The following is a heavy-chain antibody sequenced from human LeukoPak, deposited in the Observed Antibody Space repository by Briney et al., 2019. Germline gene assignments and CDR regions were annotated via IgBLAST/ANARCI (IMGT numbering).Heavy chain of an antibody. Sequence: GRSLRLSCAASGFTFSSYGMHWVRQAPDKGLEWVALIWYDGSSEYYADSVKGRFTISRDNSKNMLYLQMNSLRAEDTAVYYCARDIDSGGIDYWGQGTLVTVSS. V-gene: IGHV3-33*01. CDR1: GFTFSSYG. CDR2: IWYDGSSE. J-gene: IGHJ4*02. D-gene: IGHD3-10*01. CDR3: ARDIDSGGIDY.